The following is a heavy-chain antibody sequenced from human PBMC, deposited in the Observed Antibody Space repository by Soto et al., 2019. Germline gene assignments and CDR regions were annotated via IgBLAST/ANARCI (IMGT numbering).Heavy chain of an antibody. CDR3: ARDFVVVPAAMGDYYYYGMDV. D-gene: IGHD2-2*01. Sequence: GESLKISCKGSGYSFTSYWISWVRQMPGKGLEWMGRIDPSDSYTNYSPSFQGHVTISADKSISTAYLQWSSLKASDTAMYYCARDFVVVPAAMGDYYYYGMDVWGQGTTVTVSS. J-gene: IGHJ6*02. CDR1: GYSFTSYW. CDR2: IDPSDSYT. V-gene: IGHV5-10-1*01.